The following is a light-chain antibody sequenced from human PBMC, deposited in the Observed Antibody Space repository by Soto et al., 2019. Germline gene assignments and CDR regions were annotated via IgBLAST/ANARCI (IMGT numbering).Light chain of an antibody. CDR2: SSS. CDR1: QSVDTR. J-gene: IGKJ2*01. Sequence: EIVMTQSPATLSVSPGERATLSCRASQSVDTRVAWYQHKPGQPPRLLIYSSSTRATGIPVRFSGSGSGTEFILTISSLQSEDSASYYCQQYHDWPPYTFGQGTKLELK. CDR3: QQYHDWPPYT. V-gene: IGKV3-15*01.